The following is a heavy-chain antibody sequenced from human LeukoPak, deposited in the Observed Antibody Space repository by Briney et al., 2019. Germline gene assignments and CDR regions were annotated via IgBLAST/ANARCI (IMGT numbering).Heavy chain of an antibody. Sequence: PGGSLRLSRAASGFTFSTYWMTWVRQAPGKGLEWVANIKEDGSDKYYVDSVKGRFTISRDNAKNSLYLQMNSLRAEDTAVYYCARDLGYCSSTSCYSYYYGMDVWGQGTTVTVSS. V-gene: IGHV3-7*01. CDR2: IKEDGSDK. J-gene: IGHJ6*02. D-gene: IGHD2-2*01. CDR1: GFTFSTYW. CDR3: ARDLGYCSSTSCYSYYYGMDV.